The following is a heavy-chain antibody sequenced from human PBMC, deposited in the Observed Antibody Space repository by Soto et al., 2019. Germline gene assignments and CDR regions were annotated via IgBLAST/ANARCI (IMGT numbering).Heavy chain of an antibody. J-gene: IGHJ6*02. CDR1: GYDFTAYD. CDR2: MNPINGAA. Sequence: ASVKVSCKASGYDFTAYDINWVRQASGQGREWMGWMNPINGAAGSARRFQGRVSMTRNTATGTAYLELTNLRSDDTAVYFCGRSPSPRAPAGGTPYYYAMDVWGQGTTVTVSS. D-gene: IGHD6-13*01. V-gene: IGHV1-8*02. CDR3: GRSPSPRAPAGGTPYYYAMDV.